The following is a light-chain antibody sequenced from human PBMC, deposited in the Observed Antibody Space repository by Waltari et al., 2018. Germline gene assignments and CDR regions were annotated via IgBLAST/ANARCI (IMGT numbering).Light chain of an antibody. J-gene: IGLJ3*02. CDR1: TSDIGSHNI. Sequence: QSALTQPASMSGSPGQSITVSCTGATSDIGSHNIVSWYQQHPGKAPKLILYDVNRRPSGVSHRFSGSKSGITASLTISGLQAEDEADYYCCSYAGSTTWVFGGGTKLTVL. V-gene: IGLV2-23*02. CDR3: CSYAGSTTWV. CDR2: DVN.